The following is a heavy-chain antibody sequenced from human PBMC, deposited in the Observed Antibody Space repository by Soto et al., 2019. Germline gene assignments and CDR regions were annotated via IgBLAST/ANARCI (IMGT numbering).Heavy chain of an antibody. CDR1: GFTFSSYA. D-gene: IGHD3-3*01. V-gene: IGHV3-23*01. CDR3: AKDNGQFGVVITYYFDY. CDR2: ISGSGGST. J-gene: IGHJ4*02. Sequence: GGSLRLSCAASGFTFSSYAMSWVGQAPGKGLEWVSAISGSGGSTYYADSVKGRFTISRDNSKNTLYLQMNSLRAEDTAVYYCAKDNGQFGVVITYYFDYWGQGTLVTVSS.